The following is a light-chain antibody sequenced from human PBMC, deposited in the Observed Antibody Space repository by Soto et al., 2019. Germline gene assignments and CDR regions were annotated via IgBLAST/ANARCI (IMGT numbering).Light chain of an antibody. J-gene: IGLJ3*02. CDR1: SSDVDGYKY. Sequence: QSVLTQPRSVSGSPGQSVTISCTGTSSDVDGYKYVSWYQQHPGKAPKLMIYDVSKRPSGVPVRFSGSNSGKAASLGISGVQPGDEADYSCCSYAGSYSVFGGGTLLTVL. CDR3: CSYAGSYSV. V-gene: IGLV2-11*01. CDR2: DVS.